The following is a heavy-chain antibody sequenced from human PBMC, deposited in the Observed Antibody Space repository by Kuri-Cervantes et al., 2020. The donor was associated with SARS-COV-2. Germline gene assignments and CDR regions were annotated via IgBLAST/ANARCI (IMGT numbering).Heavy chain of an antibody. CDR3: ARVSCSNTSCYADY. D-gene: IGHD2-2*01. J-gene: IGHJ4*02. Sequence: GGSLRLSCAASGFTFSSYSMNWVRQAPGKGLEWVSSISSSSSYIYYADSVKDRFTISRDNAKNSLYLQMNSLRAEDTAVYYCARVSCSNTSCYADYWGQGTLVTVSS. CDR2: ISSSSSYI. V-gene: IGHV3-21*01. CDR1: GFTFSSYS.